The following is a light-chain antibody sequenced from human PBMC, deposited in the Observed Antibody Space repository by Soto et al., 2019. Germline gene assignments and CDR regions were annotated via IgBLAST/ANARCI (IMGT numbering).Light chain of an antibody. CDR2: GAS. J-gene: IGKJ1*01. V-gene: IGKV3-20*01. Sequence: EIVMTQSPATLSVSPGERATLSCRASQSVSSNLAWYQQKPGQAPRLLIYGASSRATGIPDRFSGSGSGTDFTLTISRLEPEDFAVYYCQQYGNSPWTFGLGTKVDIK. CDR1: QSVSSN. CDR3: QQYGNSPWT.